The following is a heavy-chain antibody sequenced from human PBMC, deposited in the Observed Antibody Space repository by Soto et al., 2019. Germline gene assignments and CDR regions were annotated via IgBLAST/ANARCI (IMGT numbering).Heavy chain of an antibody. CDR2: ISANGQGI. J-gene: IGHJ4*02. D-gene: IGHD2-2*01. CDR1: GFTFNNYA. V-gene: IGHV3-23*01. Sequence: GGSLRLSCAASGFTFNNYAMSWVRQAPGKGLEWVSAISANGQGIYYADSVKGRFIISRDSSKSTVFLHMDSLTAEDTAVYYCAKDRDYPRDQFHNWGQGTLVTVSS. CDR3: AKDRDYPRDQFHN.